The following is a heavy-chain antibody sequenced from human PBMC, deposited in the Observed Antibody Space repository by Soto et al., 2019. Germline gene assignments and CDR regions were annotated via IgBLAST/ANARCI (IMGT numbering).Heavy chain of an antibody. CDR3: ARDGAQRDDSSGYYGTVLDY. V-gene: IGHV1-46*01. CDR1: GYTFTSYY. Sequence: QVQLVQSGAEVKKPGASVKVSCKASGYTFTSYYMHWVRQAPGQGLEWMGIINPSGGSTSYAQKIQGRSTMTMDTTTSTVYMELRSLSSEDTAVYYCARDGAQRDDSSGYYGTVLDYWGQGTLVTVSS. J-gene: IGHJ4*02. CDR2: INPSGGST. D-gene: IGHD3-22*01.